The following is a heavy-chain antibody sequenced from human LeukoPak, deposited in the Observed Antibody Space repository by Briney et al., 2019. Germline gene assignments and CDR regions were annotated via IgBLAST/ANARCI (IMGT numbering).Heavy chain of an antibody. CDR3: AKSSGGITIFGVVTIFDY. Sequence: GGFLRLSCAASGFTFSGDAMSWVRQAPGKGLEWVSAISGSGGSTYYADSVKGRFTISRDNSKNTLYLQMNSLRAEDTVVYYCAKSSGGITIFGVVTIFDYWGQGTLVTVSS. J-gene: IGHJ4*02. D-gene: IGHD3-3*01. CDR1: GFTFSGDA. V-gene: IGHV3-23*01. CDR2: ISGSGGST.